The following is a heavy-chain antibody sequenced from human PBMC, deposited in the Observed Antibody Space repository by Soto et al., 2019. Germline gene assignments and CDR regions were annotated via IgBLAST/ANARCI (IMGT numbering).Heavy chain of an antibody. CDR2: IYYSGST. Sequence: QVQLQESGPGLVKPSQTLSLTCTVSGGSISSGGYYCNWIRQHPGKGLEWIGYIYYSGSTYYNPSLKSRVTISVDASKNQFSRKLTSVTAADTAVYYCARDSSGYYHFDSWGQGTLVTVSS. J-gene: IGHJ4*02. V-gene: IGHV4-31*03. CDR1: GGSISSGGYY. D-gene: IGHD3-22*01. CDR3: ARDSSGYYHFDS.